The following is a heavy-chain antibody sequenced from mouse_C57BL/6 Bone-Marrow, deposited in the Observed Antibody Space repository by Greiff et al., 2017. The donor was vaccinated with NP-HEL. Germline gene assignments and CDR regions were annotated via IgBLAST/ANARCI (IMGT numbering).Heavy chain of an antibody. D-gene: IGHD2-12*01. CDR2: IYPSDSET. V-gene: IGHV1-61*01. CDR1: GYTFTSYW. CDR3: ARSLRGYFDV. J-gene: IGHJ1*03. Sequence: QVQLKQPGAELVRPGSSVKLSCKSSGYTFTSYWMDWVKQRPGQGLEWIGNIYPSDSETHYNPKFKDKATLTVDKSSSTAYMQLSSLTSEDSAVYYCARSLRGYFDVWGTGTTVTVSS.